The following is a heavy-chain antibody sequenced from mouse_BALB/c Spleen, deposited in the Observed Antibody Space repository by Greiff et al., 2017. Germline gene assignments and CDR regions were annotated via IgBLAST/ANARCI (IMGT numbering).Heavy chain of an antibody. D-gene: IGHD2-14*01. CDR2: ISSGSSTI. Sequence: EVQLVESGGGLVQPGGSRKLSCAASGFTFSSFGMHWVRQAPEKGLEWVAYISSGSSTIYYADTVKGRFTISRDNPKNTLFLQMTSLRSEDTAMYYCAREGRYDFDYWGQGTTLTVSS. J-gene: IGHJ2*01. V-gene: IGHV5-17*02. CDR1: GFTFSSFG. CDR3: AREGRYDFDY.